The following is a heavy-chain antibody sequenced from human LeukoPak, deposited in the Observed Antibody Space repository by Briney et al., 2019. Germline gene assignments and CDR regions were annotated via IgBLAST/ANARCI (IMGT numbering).Heavy chain of an antibody. CDR1: GGTFSSYA. J-gene: IGHJ6*02. CDR2: IIPIFGTA. V-gene: IGHV1-69*13. CDR3: ARDQVVVPYYYGMDV. Sequence: ASVKVSCKTSGGTFSSYAISWVRQAPGQGLEWMGGIIPIFGTANYAQKFQGRVTITADESTSTAYMELSSLRSEDTAVYYCARDQVVVPYYYGMDVWGQGTTVTVSS. D-gene: IGHD2-15*01.